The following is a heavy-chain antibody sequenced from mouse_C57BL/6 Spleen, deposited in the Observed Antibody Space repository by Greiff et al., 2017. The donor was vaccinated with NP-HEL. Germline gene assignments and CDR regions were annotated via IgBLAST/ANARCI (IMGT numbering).Heavy chain of an antibody. Sequence: QVQLQQSGAELVRPGASVKLSCKASGYTFTDYYINWVKQRPGQGLEWIARIYPGSGNTYYNEKFKGKATLTAEKSSSTAYMQLSSLTSEDSAVYFCARMYWYFDVWGTGTTVTVSS. V-gene: IGHV1-76*01. CDR1: GYTFTDYY. J-gene: IGHJ1*03. CDR2: IYPGSGNT. CDR3: ARMYWYFDV.